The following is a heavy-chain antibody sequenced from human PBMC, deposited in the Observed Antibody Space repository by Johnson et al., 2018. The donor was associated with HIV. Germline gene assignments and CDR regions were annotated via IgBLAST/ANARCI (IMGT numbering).Heavy chain of an antibody. J-gene: IGHJ3*01. CDR2: ISYDGSNK. D-gene: IGHD3-9*01. V-gene: IGHV3-30*14. CDR3: ARDGRDLVTRGSFDV. CDR1: GFTFSSYA. Sequence: QVQLVESGGGLVQPGRSLRLSCAASGFTFSSYAMHWVRQAPGKGLEWVAVISYDGSNKYYADSVKGRFTISRDNSKNTLYLQMNSLRPEDTAVYYCARDGRDLVTRGSFDVWGQGTVVTVSS.